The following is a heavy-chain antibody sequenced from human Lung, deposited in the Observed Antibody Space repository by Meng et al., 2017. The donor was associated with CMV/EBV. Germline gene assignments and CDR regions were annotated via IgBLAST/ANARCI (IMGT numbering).Heavy chain of an antibody. D-gene: IGHD2-8*01. CDR2: MSGSGRTI. CDR3: ARGRPCLDGIGYLKGFDS. Sequence: GGSLRLXCAVSGFSFSDYYMTWIRQAPGKGLEWVSSMSGSGRTIYYADSVKGRFTISRDNAKSSLYLQMNSLRAEDTAVYYCARGRPCLDGIGYLKGFDSWXPGTQVTVSS. J-gene: IGHJ5*01. CDR1: GFSFSDYY. V-gene: IGHV3-11*04.